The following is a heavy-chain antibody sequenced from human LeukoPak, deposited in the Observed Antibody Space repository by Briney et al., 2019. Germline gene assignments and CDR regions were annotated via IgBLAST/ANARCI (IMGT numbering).Heavy chain of an antibody. CDR1: GGSLSSSNW. V-gene: IGHV4-4*02. CDR2: IYHSGST. D-gene: IGHD3-10*01. Sequence: PSETLSPTCSVSGGSLSSSNWGSGVRQPPGKGLEWLGEIYHSGSTNYTPSLKSRVTISVDKSKNQFSLKLSSVTAADTAVYYCARDSLYYYGSGSYYLDYWGQGTLVTVSS. CDR3: ARDSLYYYGSGSYYLDY. J-gene: IGHJ4*02.